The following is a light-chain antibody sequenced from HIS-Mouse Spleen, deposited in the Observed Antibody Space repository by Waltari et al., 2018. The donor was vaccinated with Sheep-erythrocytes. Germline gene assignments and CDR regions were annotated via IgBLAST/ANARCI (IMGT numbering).Light chain of an antibody. CDR1: NIGSKS. CDR3: CSYAGSYNHV. V-gene: IGLV3-21*03. J-gene: IGLJ1*01. Sequence: SYVLTQPPSVSVAPGKTARITCGGNNIGSKSGHWYQHKPGQAPVLVVYDDIDRPSGIPERFSGSNSGNTASLTISGLQAEDEADYYCCSYAGSYNHVFATGTKVTVL. CDR2: DDI.